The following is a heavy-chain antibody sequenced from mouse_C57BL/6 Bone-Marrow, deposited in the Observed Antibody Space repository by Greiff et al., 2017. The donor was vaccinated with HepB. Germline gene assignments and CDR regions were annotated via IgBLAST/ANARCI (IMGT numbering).Heavy chain of an antibody. CDR1: GYTFTDYE. CDR3: TSVTVFTTVGAIDNPHAMDY. CDR2: IDPETGGT. Sequence: QVQLQQSGAELVRPGASVTLSCKASGYTFTDYEMHWVKQTPVHGLEWIGAIDPETGGTAYNQKFKGKAILTADKSSSTAYMGLRSLTSEDSAVSYCTSVTVFTTVGAIDNPHAMDYWGQGTSVTVSS. J-gene: IGHJ4*01. D-gene: IGHD1-1*01. V-gene: IGHV1-15*01.